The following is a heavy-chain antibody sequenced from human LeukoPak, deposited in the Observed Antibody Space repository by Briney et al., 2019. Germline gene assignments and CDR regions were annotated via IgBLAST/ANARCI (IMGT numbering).Heavy chain of an antibody. J-gene: IGHJ5*02. CDR3: TTDLPYYDFWSGYYEGNWFDP. V-gene: IGHV3-15*01. CDR1: RFTFSNAW. Sequence: PGGSLRLSCAASRFTFSNAWMSWVRQAPGKGLEWVGRIKSKTDGGTTDYAAPVKGRFTISRDDSKNTLYLQMNSLKTEDTAVYYCTTDLPYYDFWSGYYEGNWFDPWGQGTLVTVSS. D-gene: IGHD3-3*01. CDR2: IKSKTDGGTT.